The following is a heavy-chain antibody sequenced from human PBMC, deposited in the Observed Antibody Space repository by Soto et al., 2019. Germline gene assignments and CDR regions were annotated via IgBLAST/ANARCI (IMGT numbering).Heavy chain of an antibody. CDR2: IIPIFGTA. Sequence: SVKVSCKASGGTFSSYAIIWVRQAPGQGLEWMGGIIPIFGTANYAQKFQGRVTITAGESTSTAYMELSSLRSEDTAVYYCARGNGYSSSSLWFDPWGQGTLVTVSS. J-gene: IGHJ5*02. CDR1: GGTFSSYA. CDR3: ARGNGYSSSSLWFDP. D-gene: IGHD6-6*01. V-gene: IGHV1-69*13.